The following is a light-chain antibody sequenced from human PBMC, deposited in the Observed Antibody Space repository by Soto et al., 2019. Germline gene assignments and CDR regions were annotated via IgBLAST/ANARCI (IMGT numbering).Light chain of an antibody. V-gene: IGKV1-33*01. J-gene: IGKJ5*01. Sequence: DIQMPQSPSSLSASVGDRVTITCQASRDIGKFLNWFQEKPGKAPKLLIYDASNLQTGVPSRFSGSGSGTDFTFTISSLQPEDFATYYCQQYDSLPPTFGQGTRLEIK. CDR1: RDIGKF. CDR2: DAS. CDR3: QQYDSLPPT.